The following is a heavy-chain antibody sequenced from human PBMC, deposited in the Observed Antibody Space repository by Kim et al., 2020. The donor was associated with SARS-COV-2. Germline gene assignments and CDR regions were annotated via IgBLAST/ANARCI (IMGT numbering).Heavy chain of an antibody. CDR3: ARSFCSGGSCYYNRPFDY. CDR2: IYSSGNT. CDR1: GGSINNYY. J-gene: IGHJ4*02. V-gene: IGHV4-4*08. Sequence: SETLSLTCKVSGGSINNYYWNWIRQSPGKGLEWIGYIYSSGNTNYNPSLERRVTITVDTSRNQFSLSLTSVTAAYTAVYYCARSFCSGGSCYYNRPFDYWGLGTLVTVSP. D-gene: IGHD2-15*01.